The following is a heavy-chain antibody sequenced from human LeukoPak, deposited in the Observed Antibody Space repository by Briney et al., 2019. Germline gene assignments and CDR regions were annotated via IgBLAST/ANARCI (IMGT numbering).Heavy chain of an antibody. V-gene: IGHV3-30*18. CDR2: ISYDGNSK. Sequence: GRSLRLSCAASGFTFSSYGMHWVRQAPGKGLEWVALISYDGNSKYYADSVKGRFTISKDNSKNTLYLQMNSLRADDTAVYYCAKDYGSSSLHFDYWGQGTLVTVSS. J-gene: IGHJ4*02. CDR3: AKDYGSSSLHFDY. CDR1: GFTFSSYG. D-gene: IGHD6-13*01.